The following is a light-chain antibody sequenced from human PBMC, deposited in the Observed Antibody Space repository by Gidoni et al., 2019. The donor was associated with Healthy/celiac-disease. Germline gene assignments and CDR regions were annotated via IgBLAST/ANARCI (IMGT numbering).Light chain of an antibody. V-gene: IGLV2-23*02. CDR1: SSDVGSYNL. CDR3: CSYAGSSTAVV. CDR2: EVS. J-gene: IGLJ2*01. Sequence: QSALTPPASVSGSPGQSITISCTRTSSDVGSYNLVSWYQQHPGKAPKLMIYEVSKRPSGVSNRFSGSKSGSTAALTISGLQAEDEADYYCCSYAGSSTAVVFGGGTKLTVL.